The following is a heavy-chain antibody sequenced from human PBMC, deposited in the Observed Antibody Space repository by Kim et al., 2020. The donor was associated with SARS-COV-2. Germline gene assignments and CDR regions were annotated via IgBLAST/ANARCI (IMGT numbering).Heavy chain of an antibody. D-gene: IGHD3-10*01. CDR2: IYSGGST. J-gene: IGHJ6*02. CDR3: ARDRWMSMVRGTGYYYGMDV. V-gene: IGHV3-53*04. CDR1: GFTVSSNY. Sequence: GGSLRLSCAASGFTVSSNYMSWVRQAPGKGLEWVSVIYSGGSTYYADSVKGRFTISRHNSKNTLYLQMNSLRAEDTAVYYCARDRWMSMVRGTGYYYGMDVWGQGTTVTVSS.